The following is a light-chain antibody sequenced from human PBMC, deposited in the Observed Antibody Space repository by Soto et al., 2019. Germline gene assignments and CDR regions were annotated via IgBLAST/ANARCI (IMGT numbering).Light chain of an antibody. Sequence: DIPITESPAAVTAYVRDRVTLTCRASQTISTWLAWYQQKPGKAPELLIYDASTSESGVPSRFSGSGSGTEFSITIGSLQPDYFATFYCQQYSSFSRTFGQGTKVDIK. CDR1: QTISTW. CDR3: QQYSSFSRT. V-gene: IGKV1-5*01. CDR2: DAS. J-gene: IGKJ1*01.